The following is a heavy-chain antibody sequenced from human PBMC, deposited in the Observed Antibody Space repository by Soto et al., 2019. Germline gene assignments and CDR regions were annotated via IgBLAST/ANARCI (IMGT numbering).Heavy chain of an antibody. Sequence: PSEALSLTCVVSGGSLSRYYWSWIRQPPGKGLEWIGYIYYSGSTNYNPSLKSRVTISVDTSKNQFSLKLSSVTAADTAVYYCARRYGPGFDYWGQGTLVTVSS. D-gene: IGHD4-17*01. CDR1: GGSLSRYY. V-gene: IGHV4-59*08. CDR2: IYYSGST. J-gene: IGHJ4*02. CDR3: ARRYGPGFDY.